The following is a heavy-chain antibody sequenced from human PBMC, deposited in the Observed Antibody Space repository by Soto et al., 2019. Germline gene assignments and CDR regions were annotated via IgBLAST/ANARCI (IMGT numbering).Heavy chain of an antibody. CDR1: GASISSEQY. J-gene: IGHJ4*02. CDR3: VLRQSTVWYFVY. V-gene: IGHV4-4*02. Sequence: PSETLSLTCAVSGASISSEQYWSWVRQPPGKGLEWIGDIHHSGSTNNNPSLRSRLIMSVDTSKNQFSLNLNSVTAADTATYYCVLRQSTVWYFVYWGQGTLVTVSS. D-gene: IGHD2-15*01. CDR2: IHHSGST.